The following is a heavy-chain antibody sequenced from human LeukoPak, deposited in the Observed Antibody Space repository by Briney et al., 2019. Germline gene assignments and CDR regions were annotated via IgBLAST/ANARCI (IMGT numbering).Heavy chain of an antibody. J-gene: IGHJ6*03. CDR3: ARDRYYYGSGSYYSYYYYYMDV. Sequence: SGGSLRLSCAVSGFTVSNNYMSWVRQAPGKGLEWVSVISGGGNTYDADSVKGRFTISRDNSKNTLYLQMNSLRAEDTAVYYCARDRYYYGSGSYYSYYYYYMDVWGKGTTVTISS. CDR1: GFTVSNNY. V-gene: IGHV3-53*01. D-gene: IGHD3-10*01. CDR2: ISGGGNT.